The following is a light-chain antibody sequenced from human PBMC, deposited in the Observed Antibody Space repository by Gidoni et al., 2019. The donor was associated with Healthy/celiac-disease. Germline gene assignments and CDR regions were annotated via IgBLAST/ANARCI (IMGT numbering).Light chain of an antibody. J-gene: IGKJ1*01. CDR1: HSISSY. V-gene: IGKV1-39*01. Sequence: DTQLTRSPSSRSASVGDRVTITCRPSHSISSYLNWYQQKPGKDPKLLIYASSSLQRGVPSRFSGSGSGTDFTLTISSLQPEDFATYYCQQCYSTVWTFGQGTKVEIK. CDR3: QQCYSTVWT. CDR2: ASS.